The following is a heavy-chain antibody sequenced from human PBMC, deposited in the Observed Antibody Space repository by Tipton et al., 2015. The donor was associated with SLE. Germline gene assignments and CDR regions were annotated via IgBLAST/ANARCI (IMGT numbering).Heavy chain of an antibody. D-gene: IGHD3-22*01. CDR1: GYSFTSYW. J-gene: IGHJ3*02. CDR3: ARDQRGYYDGSGLLIAPFDI. Sequence: QLVQSGAEVKKPGESLKISCKGSGYSFTSYWIGWVRQMPGKGLEWMGIIYPGDSDTRYSPSFQGQVTISADKSISTAYLQWGSLKASDTAMYYCARDQRGYYDGSGLLIAPFDIWGQGTVVTVSS. CDR2: IYPGDSDT. V-gene: IGHV5-51*03.